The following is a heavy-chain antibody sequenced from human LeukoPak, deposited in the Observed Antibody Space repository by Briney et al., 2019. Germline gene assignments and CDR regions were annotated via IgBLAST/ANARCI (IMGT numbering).Heavy chain of an antibody. V-gene: IGHV3-21*01. CDR3: ARAEDSSGYYLGDY. D-gene: IGHD3-22*01. J-gene: IGHJ4*02. CDR2: ISSSSSYI. Sequence: GGSLRLSCAASGFTCSSYSMNWVRQAPGKGLEWVSSISSSSSYIYYADSVKGRFSISRDNAKNSLYLQMNSLRAEDTAVYYCARAEDSSGYYLGDYWGQGTLVTVSS. CDR1: GFTCSSYS.